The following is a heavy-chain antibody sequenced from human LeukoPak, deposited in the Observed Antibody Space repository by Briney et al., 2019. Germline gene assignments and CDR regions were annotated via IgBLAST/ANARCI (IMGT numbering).Heavy chain of an antibody. CDR2: ISYDGSNK. Sequence: PGGSLRLSCAASGFTFSSYAMHWVRQAPGKGLEWVAVISYDGSNKYYADFVKGRFTISRDNAKNSLYLQMNSLRAEDTALYYCARGGSYGGYHSYWGQGTLVTVSS. CDR1: GFTFSSYA. J-gene: IGHJ4*02. D-gene: IGHD4-23*01. V-gene: IGHV3-30*04. CDR3: ARGGSYGGYHSY.